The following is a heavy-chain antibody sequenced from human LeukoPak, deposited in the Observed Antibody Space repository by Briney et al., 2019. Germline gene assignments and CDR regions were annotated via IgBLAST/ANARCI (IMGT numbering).Heavy chain of an antibody. D-gene: IGHD4-23*01. CDR1: GGSISSYY. CDR2: IYYSGST. CDR3: ARDGGQMRYGMDV. J-gene: IGHJ6*02. V-gene: IGHV4-59*01. Sequence: PSETLSLTCTVSGGSISSYYWSWIRQPPGKGLEWIGYIYYSGSTNYNPSLESRVTISVDTSKNQFSLKLSSVTAADTAVYYCARDGGQMRYGMDVWGQGTTVTVSS.